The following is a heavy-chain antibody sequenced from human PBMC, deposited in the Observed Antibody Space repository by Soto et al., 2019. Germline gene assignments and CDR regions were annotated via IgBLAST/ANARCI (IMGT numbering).Heavy chain of an antibody. D-gene: IGHD4-4*01. V-gene: IGHV3-23*01. CDR3: ARVGDDYSFYYYGMDV. CDR1: GFIFSSYA. Sequence: GGSLRLSCAASGFIFSSYAMTWVRQAPGKGLEWVSAISGGGGNTYYADSVKGRLTISRDNSKNTLYLQMNSLRAEDTAVYYCARVGDDYSFYYYGMDVWGQGTTVTVSS. J-gene: IGHJ6*02. CDR2: ISGGGGNT.